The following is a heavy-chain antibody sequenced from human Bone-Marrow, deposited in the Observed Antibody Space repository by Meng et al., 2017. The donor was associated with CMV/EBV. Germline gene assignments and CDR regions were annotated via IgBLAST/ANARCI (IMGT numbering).Heavy chain of an antibody. Sequence: SETLSLTCAVYGGSFSGYYWSWIRQPPGKGLEWIGEINHSGSTNYNPSLKSRVTISVDTSKNQFSLKLSSVTAADTAVYYCARGRPRGSYHRRICYFDHWGQGPRVTGSS. CDR2: INHSGST. CDR1: GGSFSGYY. V-gene: IGHV4-34*01. CDR3: ARGRPRGSYHRRICYFDH. J-gene: IGHJ4*02. D-gene: IGHD1-26*01.